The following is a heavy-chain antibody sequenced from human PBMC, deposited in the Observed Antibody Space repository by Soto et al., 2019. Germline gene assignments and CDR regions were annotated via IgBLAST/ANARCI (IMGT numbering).Heavy chain of an antibody. CDR1: GFTMGAYG. V-gene: IGHV3-64*01. D-gene: IGHD3-10*01. CDR3: ARDVGSGNYYKGVYYYYYMDV. J-gene: IGHJ6*03. CDR2: ISRYGGNI. Sequence: EVQLVESGGGLVQPGDSLRLSCAASGFTMGAYGFHWVRQAPGKALVYISAISRYGGNIYYANSVKGRFIISRDNSKNTLYLQMGSLRAEDMGVYYCARDVGSGNYYKGVYYYYYMDVWGKGTTVTVSS.